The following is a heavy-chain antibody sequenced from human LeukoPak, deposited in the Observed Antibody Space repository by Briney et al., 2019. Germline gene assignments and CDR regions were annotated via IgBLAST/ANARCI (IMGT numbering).Heavy chain of an antibody. CDR1: GGSISSSSYS. J-gene: IGHJ6*02. D-gene: IGHD2-2*01. CDR2: IYYSGNT. Sequence: PSETLSLTCTVSGGSISSSSYSWGWIRQPPGKGLEWIGSIYYSGNTYYNPSLKSRVTMSVDTSKNQFSLKLSSVTAADTAVYYCARSTYQLLFDYYGMDVWGQGTTVTVSS. V-gene: IGHV4-39*01. CDR3: ARSTYQLLFDYYGMDV.